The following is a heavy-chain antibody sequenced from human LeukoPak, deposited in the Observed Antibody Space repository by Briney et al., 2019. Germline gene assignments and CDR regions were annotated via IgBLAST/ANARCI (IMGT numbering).Heavy chain of an antibody. CDR3: ARDVSWSFDY. CDR1: GFTFSTYT. J-gene: IGHJ4*02. V-gene: IGHV3-48*01. D-gene: IGHD3-3*01. CDR2: IGGGNI. Sequence: GGSLRLSCAASGFTFSTYTMNWIRQAPGKGLEWLSYIGGGNIWYADSVKGRFTISRDNAKNSLYLQMNSLRAENTALYYCARDVSWSFDYWGQGALVTVSS.